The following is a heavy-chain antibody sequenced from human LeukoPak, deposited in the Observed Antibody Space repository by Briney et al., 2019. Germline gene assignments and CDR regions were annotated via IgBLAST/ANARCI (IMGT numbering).Heavy chain of an antibody. CDR1: GYTFTGYY. CDR3: ARDARSTVKFDY. Sequence: VTVSCKXSGYTFTGYYMHWVRQAPGQGREWMGWINPNSGGTNYAQKFQGRVTINRDRAISTAYMELSRLRSDDTVVYYCARDARSTVKFDYWGQGTLVTVSS. V-gene: IGHV1-2*01. CDR2: INPNSGGT. D-gene: IGHD4-17*01. J-gene: IGHJ4*02.